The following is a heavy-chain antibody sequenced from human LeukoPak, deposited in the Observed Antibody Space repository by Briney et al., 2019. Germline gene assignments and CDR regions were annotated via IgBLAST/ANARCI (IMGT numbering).Heavy chain of an antibody. V-gene: IGHV3-33*08. CDR2: IWYDGSNK. CDR1: GFTFSSYG. D-gene: IGHD3-22*01. CDR3: ARGYYDSSGYYNDY. Sequence: PGGSLRLSCAASGFTFSSYGMHWARQAPGKGLEWVAVIWYDGSNKYYADSVKGRFTISRDNSKNTLYLQMNSLRAEDTAVYYCARGYYDSSGYYNDYWGQGTLVTVSS. J-gene: IGHJ4*02.